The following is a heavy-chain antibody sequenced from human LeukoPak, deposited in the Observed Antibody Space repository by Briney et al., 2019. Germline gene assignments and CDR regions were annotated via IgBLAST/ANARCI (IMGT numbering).Heavy chain of an antibody. D-gene: IGHD3-22*01. CDR2: IHYNGRI. V-gene: IGHV4-59*01. CDR1: GGSISTYY. CDR3: AREVYDSNGYYTDY. J-gene: IGHJ4*02. Sequence: SETLSLTCSVSGGSISTYYRTWIRQPPGKGLEWIGNIHYNGRINYNPSLKSRVTISVDTSKNQFSLKLSSVTAADTAEYYCAREVYDSNGYYTDYWGQGTLVTVSS.